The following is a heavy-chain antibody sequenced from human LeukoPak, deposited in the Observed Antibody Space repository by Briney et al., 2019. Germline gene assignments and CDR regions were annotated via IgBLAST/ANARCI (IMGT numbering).Heavy chain of an antibody. J-gene: IGHJ4*02. CDR2: IYTSGST. CDR3: ARSLGYSYASGGYYFDY. V-gene: IGHV4-4*07. CDR1: GCSISSYD. Sequence: PSETLSLTCTVSGCSISSYDWSWIRQPAGKGLEWVGRIYTSGSTNYNPSLKSRVTMSVDTSKNQFSLKLSSVTAADTAVYYCARSLGYSYASGGYYFDYWGQGTLVTVSS. D-gene: IGHD5-18*01.